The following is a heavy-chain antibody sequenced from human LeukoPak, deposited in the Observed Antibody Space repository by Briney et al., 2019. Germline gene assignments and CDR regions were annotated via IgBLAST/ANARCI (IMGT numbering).Heavy chain of an antibody. CDR1: GFTFSSYW. CDR3: ARAYNLQGYSYGYFDY. J-gene: IGHJ4*02. CDR2: INGDGSTT. D-gene: IGHD5-18*01. V-gene: IGHV3-74*01. Sequence: PGGSLRLSCVGSGFTFSSYWMHWVRQAPGKGLVWVSRINGDGSTTSYADSVKGRFTVSRDNAKNTLYLQINSLRAEDTAVYYCARAYNLQGYSYGYFDYWGQGTLVTVSS.